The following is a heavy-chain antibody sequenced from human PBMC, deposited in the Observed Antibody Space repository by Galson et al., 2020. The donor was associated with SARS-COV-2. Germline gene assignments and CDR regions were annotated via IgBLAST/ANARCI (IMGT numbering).Heavy chain of an antibody. J-gene: IGHJ3*01. CDR2: ISDTGTNI. D-gene: IGHD6-13*01. V-gene: IGHV3-48*03. CDR1: GFTFISYE. CDR3: ASPYLAAAEFFGAFDL. Sequence: GESLKISCAASGFTFISYEMHWVRQAPGKGLEWISYISDTGTNIYYADSVQGRFTISRDNAKNSLYLQMTSLRAEDTAVYYCASPYLAAAEFFGAFDLWGRGTMVTVSS.